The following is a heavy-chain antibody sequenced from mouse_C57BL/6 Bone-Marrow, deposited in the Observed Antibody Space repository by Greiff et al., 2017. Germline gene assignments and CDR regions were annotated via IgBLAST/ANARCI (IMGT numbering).Heavy chain of an antibody. CDR1: GYTFTSYG. CDR3: ARGDYYVPFAY. J-gene: IGHJ3*01. CDR2: IYPRSGNT. Sequence: VQLQQSGAELARPGASVKLSCKASGYTFTSYGISWVKQRTGQGLEWIGEIYPRSGNTYYNEKFKGKATLTADKSSSTAYMELRSLTSEDSAVYFCARGDYYVPFAYWGQGTLVTVSA. V-gene: IGHV1-81*01. D-gene: IGHD1-1*01.